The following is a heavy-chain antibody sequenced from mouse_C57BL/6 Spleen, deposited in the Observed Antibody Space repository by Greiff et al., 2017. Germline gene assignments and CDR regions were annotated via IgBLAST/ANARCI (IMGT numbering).Heavy chain of an antibody. CDR2: IYPGDGDT. CDR3: ANWDDY. Sequence: VQLQESGPELVKPGASVKISCKASGYAFSSSWMNWVKQRPGKGLEWIGRIYPGDGDTNYNGKFKGKATLTADKSSSTAYMQLSSLTSEDSAVYFCANWDDYWGQGTTLTVSS. D-gene: IGHD4-1*01. CDR1: GYAFSSSW. J-gene: IGHJ2*01. V-gene: IGHV1-82*01.